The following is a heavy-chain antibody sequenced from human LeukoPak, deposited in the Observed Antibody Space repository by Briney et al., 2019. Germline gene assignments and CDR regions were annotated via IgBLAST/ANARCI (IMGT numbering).Heavy chain of an antibody. D-gene: IGHD2/OR15-2a*01. J-gene: IGHJ4*02. CDR2: THYTT. V-gene: IGHV3-69-1*01. CDR3: ARVRNWNYYDY. Sequence: GGSLRPSCAASGFTFNDHYMDWVRQAPGKGLEWVGRTHYTTEYAASVKGRFTISRDDSKNSPYLQMNSLKTEDTAVYYCARVRNWNYYDYWGQGTLVTVSS. CDR1: GFTFNDHY.